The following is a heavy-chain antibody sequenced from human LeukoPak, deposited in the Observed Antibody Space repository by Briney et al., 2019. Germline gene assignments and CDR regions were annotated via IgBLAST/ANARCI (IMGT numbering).Heavy chain of an antibody. V-gene: IGHV4-59*08. J-gene: IGHJ3*01. CDR1: GGSISSYY. Sequence: SETLSLTCTVSGGSISSYYWSWIRQPPGKGLEWIGYMYYSGSTKYNPSLKSRVTISVDSSKNQFSLKLNSVTAADTAVYYCAKGGGWDAFDFWGQGTLVTVSS. CDR3: AKGGGWDAFDF. D-gene: IGHD6-19*01. CDR2: MYYSGST.